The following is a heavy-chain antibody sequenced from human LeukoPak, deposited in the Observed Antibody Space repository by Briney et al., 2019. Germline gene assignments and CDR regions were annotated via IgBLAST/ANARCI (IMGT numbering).Heavy chain of an antibody. Sequence: PSETLPLTCSVSGGSVRNYYWNWIRQPPGKGLEWIGYVYYTGSSNSDPSLKSRVTMFVDTSKNQLSLRLSSVSALDTAVYYCARGAYASAWYAFDIWGPGTGVSVTS. CDR1: GGSVRNYY. V-gene: IGHV4-59*02. D-gene: IGHD6-19*01. CDR2: VYYTGSS. CDR3: ARGAYASAWYAFDI. J-gene: IGHJ3*02.